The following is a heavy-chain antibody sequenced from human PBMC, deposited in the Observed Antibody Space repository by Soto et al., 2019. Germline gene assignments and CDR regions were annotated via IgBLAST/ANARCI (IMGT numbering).Heavy chain of an antibody. D-gene: IGHD2-2*01. V-gene: IGHV1-18*01. CDR3: ARIVVVPADDYYYYMDV. CDR1: GYTFTSYG. Sequence: ASVKVSCKASGYTFTSYGISWVRQAPGQGLEWMGWISAYNGNTNYAQKLQGRVTMTTDTSTSTAYMELRSLRSDDTAVYYCARIVVVPADDYYYYMDVWGKGTTVTVSS. CDR2: ISAYNGNT. J-gene: IGHJ6*03.